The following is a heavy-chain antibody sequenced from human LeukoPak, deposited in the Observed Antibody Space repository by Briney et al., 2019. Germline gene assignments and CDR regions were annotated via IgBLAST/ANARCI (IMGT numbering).Heavy chain of an antibody. CDR3: AAVVTAIPGHNWFDP. CDR1: GYTFTSYY. CDR2: INPSGGST. V-gene: IGHV1-46*01. J-gene: IGHJ5*02. D-gene: IGHD2-21*02. Sequence: ASVKVSCEASGYTFTSYYMHWVRQAPGQGREWMGIINPSGGSTSYAQKFQGRVTMTRDMSTSTVYMELSSLRSEDTAVYYCAAVVTAIPGHNWFDPWGQGTLVTVSS.